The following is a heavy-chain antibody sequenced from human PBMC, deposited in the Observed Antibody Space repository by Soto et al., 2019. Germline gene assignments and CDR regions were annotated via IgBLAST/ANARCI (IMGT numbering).Heavy chain of an antibody. CDR1: GGSISSGDYY. V-gene: IGHV4-30-4*01. CDR3: ARVSELRGFCDY. J-gene: IGHJ4*02. Sequence: SETLSLTCTVSGGSISSGDYYWSWIRQPPGKGLEWIGYIYYSGSTYYNPSLKSRVTISVDTSKNQFSLKLGSVTAADTAVYYCARVSELRGFCDYWGQGTLVTVSS. CDR2: IYYSGST. D-gene: IGHD1-7*01.